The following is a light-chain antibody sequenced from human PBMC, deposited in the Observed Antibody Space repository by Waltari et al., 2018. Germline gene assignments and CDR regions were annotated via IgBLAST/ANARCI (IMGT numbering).Light chain of an antibody. Sequence: QLVLTQSPSASASLGASVKLTCTLRRWHSRYSLALHPQEPEKGPRSFMKLNRDGSHSKGDGIPVRFSGSSSGAEPYLTIPSLQSEDEADYYCQNWGTGIQVFGGVTKLTVL. CDR1: RWHSRYS. CDR3: QNWGTGIQV. CDR2: LNRDGSH. J-gene: IGLJ2*01. V-gene: IGLV4-69*01.